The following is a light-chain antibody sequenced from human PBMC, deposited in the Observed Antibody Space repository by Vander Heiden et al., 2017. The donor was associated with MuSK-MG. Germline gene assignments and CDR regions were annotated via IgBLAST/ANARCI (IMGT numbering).Light chain of an antibody. CDR2: AAS. V-gene: IGKV1-9*01. J-gene: IGKJ5*01. CDR3: QQLNTYPTLT. CDR1: QRISSY. Sequence: DIQLTQSPSLLSASVGDRVTITCRASQRISSYLYWYKQKPGKVPNLLIYAASTLQSGVPSRFRGSGSGTEFTLTIRSLQPEDFAAYYCQQLNTYPTLTFGQGTRLEIK.